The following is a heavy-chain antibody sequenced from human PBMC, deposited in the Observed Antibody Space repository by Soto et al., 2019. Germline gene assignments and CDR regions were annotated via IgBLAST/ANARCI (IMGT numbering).Heavy chain of an antibody. CDR3: VKGHQLLRYYFEC. CDR1: GITYRNYA. CDR2: ITSDGDNT. Sequence: VGSLRLSCSVSGITYRNYAMHRVRQVPGRGLAYVSGITSDGDNTWHADSVQDRLTISRDNSDDTLALQMSRLRVEDSAKYYWVKGHQLLRYYFECWGPGTLVTVS. V-gene: IGHV3-64D*08. D-gene: IGHD2-15*01. J-gene: IGHJ4*01.